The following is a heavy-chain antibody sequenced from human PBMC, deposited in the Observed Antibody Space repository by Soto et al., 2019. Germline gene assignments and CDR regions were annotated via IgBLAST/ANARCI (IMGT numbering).Heavy chain of an antibody. CDR3: ARGQLWSGYYTPFDY. Sequence: SETLSLTCAVYGGSFSGYYWSWIRQPPGKGLEWIGEINHSGSTNYNPSLKSRVTISVDTSKNQFSLKLSSVTAADTAVYYCARGQLWSGYYTPFDYWGRGTLVTVSS. J-gene: IGHJ4*02. CDR2: INHSGST. D-gene: IGHD3-3*01. CDR1: GGSFSGYY. V-gene: IGHV4-34*01.